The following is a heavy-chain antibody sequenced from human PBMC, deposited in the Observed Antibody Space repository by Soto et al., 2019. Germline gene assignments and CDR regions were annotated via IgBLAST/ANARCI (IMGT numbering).Heavy chain of an antibody. J-gene: IGHJ5*02. V-gene: IGHV3-23*01. CDR3: AKARFSRWGNNWFDP. CDR1: GFTFSSYA. D-gene: IGHD6-13*01. Sequence: GGSLRLSCAASGFTFSSYAMSWVRQAPGKGLEWVSAISGSGGSTYYADSVKGRFTISRDNSKNTLYLQMNSLRADDTAVYYCAKARFSRWGNNWFDPWGQATLVSVSS. CDR2: ISGSGGST.